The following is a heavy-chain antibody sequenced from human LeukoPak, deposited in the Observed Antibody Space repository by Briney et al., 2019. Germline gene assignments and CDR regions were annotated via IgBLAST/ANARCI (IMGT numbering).Heavy chain of an antibody. CDR3: ARDKEDIVVVPAAMGYYYYMDV. Sequence: SETLSLTCTVSGGSISSYYWSWIRQPPGKGLEWIGYIYYSGSTNYNPSLKSRVTISVDTSKNQFSLKLSSVTAADTAVYYCARDKEDIVVVPAAMGYYYYMDVWGKGTTVTVSS. D-gene: IGHD2-2*01. CDR1: GGSISSYY. CDR2: IYYSGST. V-gene: IGHV4-59*12. J-gene: IGHJ6*03.